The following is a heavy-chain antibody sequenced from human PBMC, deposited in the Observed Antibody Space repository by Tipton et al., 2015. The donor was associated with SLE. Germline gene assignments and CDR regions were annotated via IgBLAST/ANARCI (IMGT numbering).Heavy chain of an antibody. D-gene: IGHD7-27*01. V-gene: IGHV1-3*01. CDR2: INAGNGNT. J-gene: IGHJ6*02. CDR3: ARDLLRSNWAYYYYGMDV. Sequence: QSGAEVKKPGASVKVSCKASGYTFTSYAMHWVRQAPGQRLEWMGWINAGNGNTKYSQKFQGRVTITRDTSAITAYMELSSLRSEDTAVYYCARDLLRSNWAYYYYGMDVWGQGTTVTVSS. CDR1: GYTFTSYA.